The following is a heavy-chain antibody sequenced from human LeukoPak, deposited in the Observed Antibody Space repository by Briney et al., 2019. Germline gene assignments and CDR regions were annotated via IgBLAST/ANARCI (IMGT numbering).Heavy chain of an antibody. CDR1: GYTFTSYD. D-gene: IGHD3-3*01. V-gene: IGHV1-8*01. J-gene: IGHJ6*02. Sequence: ASVKVSCKASGYTFTSYDINWVRQATGQGLEWMGWMNPNSGNTGYAQKFQGRGTMTRNTSISTAYMELSSLRSEDTAVYYCARGARGGIFGVVIYYGMDVWGQGTTVTVSS. CDR2: MNPNSGNT. CDR3: ARGARGGIFGVVIYYGMDV.